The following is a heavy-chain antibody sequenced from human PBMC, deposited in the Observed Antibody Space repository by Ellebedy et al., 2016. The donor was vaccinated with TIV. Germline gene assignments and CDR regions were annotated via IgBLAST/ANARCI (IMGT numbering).Heavy chain of an antibody. J-gene: IGHJ4*02. D-gene: IGHD5-18*01. CDR2: IYNSGST. V-gene: IGHV4-59*01. CDR1: GGAISSYY. CDR3: ARGNTPMDPAYY. Sequence: MPSETLSLTCTVSGGAISSYYWSWIRQPPATGLAWIEYIYNSGSTNYTPSLKSRVTRSVDTSENQFSLKMSSVPAADTAVYYSARGNTPMDPAYYWGQGTLVTVSS.